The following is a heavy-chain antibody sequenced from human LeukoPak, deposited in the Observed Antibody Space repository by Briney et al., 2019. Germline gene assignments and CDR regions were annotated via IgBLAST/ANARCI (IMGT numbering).Heavy chain of an antibody. CDR1: GFTFSSYT. CDR2: ISYDGSNK. CDR3: ARSTRDGYNYFDY. Sequence: GGSLRLSCAASGFTFSSYTIHWVRQAPGKGLEWVAVISYDGSNKYYADSVKGRFTISRDNSENTLYLQMNSLRADDTAVYYCARSTRDGYNYFDYWGQGTLVTVSS. D-gene: IGHD5-24*01. V-gene: IGHV3-30-3*01. J-gene: IGHJ4*02.